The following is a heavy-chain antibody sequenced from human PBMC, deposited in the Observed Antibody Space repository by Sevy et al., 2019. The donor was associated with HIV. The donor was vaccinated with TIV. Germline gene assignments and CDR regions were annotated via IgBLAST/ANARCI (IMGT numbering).Heavy chain of an antibody. J-gene: IGHJ3*02. CDR3: ATGYYDSSGYYQDAFDI. Sequence: ASVKVSCKVSGYTLTELSMHWVRQAPGKGLEWMGGFDPEDGETIYAQKFQGRVTITEDTSTDTAYMELSSLRSEDTAVYYCATGYYDSSGYYQDAFDIWGQGTMVTVSS. V-gene: IGHV1-24*01. CDR2: FDPEDGET. D-gene: IGHD3-22*01. CDR1: GYTLTELS.